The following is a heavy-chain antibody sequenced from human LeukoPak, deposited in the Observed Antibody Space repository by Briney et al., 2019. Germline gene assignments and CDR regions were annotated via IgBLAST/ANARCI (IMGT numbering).Heavy chain of an antibody. CDR3: ARDEDLLDYGGNAAGMDV. Sequence: SETLSLTCTVSGGSISSYYWSWIRQPAGKGLEWIGRIYTSGSTNYNPSLKSRVTMSVDTSKNQFSLKLSSVTAADTAVYYCARDEDLLDYGGNAAGMDVWGQGTPVTVSS. D-gene: IGHD4-23*01. CDR2: IYTSGST. J-gene: IGHJ6*02. CDR1: GGSISSYY. V-gene: IGHV4-4*07.